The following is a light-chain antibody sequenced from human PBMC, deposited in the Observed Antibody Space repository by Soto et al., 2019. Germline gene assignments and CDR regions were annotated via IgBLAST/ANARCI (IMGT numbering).Light chain of an antibody. Sequence: QSLLTQPPSVSGAPVQRVTISCTGSSSNIGAGYDVHWYQQLPGTAPKLLIYGNNNRPSGVPDRFSASNSGTSASLAITGLQAEDEADYYCKSYDSSLSSRVFGGGPKLTFL. V-gene: IGLV1-40*01. CDR1: SSNIGAGYD. J-gene: IGLJ2*01. CDR2: GNN. CDR3: KSYDSSLSSRV.